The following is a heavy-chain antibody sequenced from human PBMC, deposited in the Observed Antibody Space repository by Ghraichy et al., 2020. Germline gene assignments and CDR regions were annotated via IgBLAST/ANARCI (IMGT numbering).Heavy chain of an antibody. CDR3: ARDVVGGSYYVPSYYFDY. Sequence: GSLRLSCTVSGGSISSYYWSWIRQPAGKGLEWIGRIYTSGSTNYNPSLKSRVTMSVDTSKNQFSLKLSSVTAADTAVYYCARDVVGGSYYVPSYYFDYWGQGTLVTVSS. V-gene: IGHV4-4*07. D-gene: IGHD1-26*01. CDR2: IYTSGST. J-gene: IGHJ4*02. CDR1: GGSISSYY.